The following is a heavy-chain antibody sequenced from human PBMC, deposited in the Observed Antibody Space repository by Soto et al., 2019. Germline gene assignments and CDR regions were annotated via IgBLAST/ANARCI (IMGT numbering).Heavy chain of an antibody. CDR2: VIPIFGTA. CDR3: ARASNYYDSSGKGAVDAFVT. V-gene: IGHV1-69*13. J-gene: IGHJ3*02. Sequence: SVKVSCKASGGTFSSYAISWVRQAPGQGLEWMGGVIPIFGTANYAQKFQGRVTITADESTSTAYMELSSLRSEDTAVYYCARASNYYDSSGKGAVDAFVTWAQGTMVTVPS. CDR1: GGTFSSYA. D-gene: IGHD3-22*01.